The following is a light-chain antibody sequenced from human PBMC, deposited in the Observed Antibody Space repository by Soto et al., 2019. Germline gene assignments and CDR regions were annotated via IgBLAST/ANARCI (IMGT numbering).Light chain of an antibody. Sequence: QSVLTQPPSASGSPGQSVTISCTGTKNDIGVYAFVSWYQHHPGKAPRLIIYEAVQRPSGVPDRFSGSKSGNTASLTVSGPQAADEAEYFCKSYAGSNTYVFGRGTKVTVL. J-gene: IGLJ1*01. V-gene: IGLV2-8*01. CDR3: KSYAGSNTYV. CDR2: EAV. CDR1: KNDIGVYAF.